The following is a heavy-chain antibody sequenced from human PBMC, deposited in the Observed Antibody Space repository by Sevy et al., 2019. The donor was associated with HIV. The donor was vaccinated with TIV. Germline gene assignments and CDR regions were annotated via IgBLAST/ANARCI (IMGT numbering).Heavy chain of an antibody. CDR2: ISSRSTYI. CDR1: EFTFNDDF. V-gene: IGHV3-21*01. Sequence: GGSLRLSCVGSEFTFNDDFMTWVRQAPGKGLEWVSSISSRSTYIYYADSVKGRFTISRDNAKNSLYLQMNGLRAEDTAVYYCANKGGSRPNDAFDTWGQGTMVTVSS. CDR3: ANKGGSRPNDAFDT. D-gene: IGHD3-10*01. J-gene: IGHJ3*02.